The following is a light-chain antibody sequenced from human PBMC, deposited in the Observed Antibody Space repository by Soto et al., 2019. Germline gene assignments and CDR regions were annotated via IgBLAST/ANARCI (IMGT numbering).Light chain of an antibody. CDR2: AAS. Sequence: GDRVTITCRASQRIYSHLNWYQQKPGKAPKLLIYAASSLQSGVPSTFSGRGSGTDFTLTISSLQPEDLATNYCQQSYSTPQTFGQGTKVEIK. J-gene: IGKJ1*01. CDR3: QQSYSTPQT. CDR1: QRIYSH. V-gene: IGKV1-39*01.